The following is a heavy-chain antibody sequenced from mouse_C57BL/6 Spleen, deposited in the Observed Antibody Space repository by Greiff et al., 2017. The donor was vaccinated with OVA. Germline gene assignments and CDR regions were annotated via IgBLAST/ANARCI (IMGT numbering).Heavy chain of an antibody. CDR1: GFSLSTSGMG. J-gene: IGHJ3*01. CDR3: SRRAVDDYGFAY. CDR2: IYWDDDK. D-gene: IGHD2-4*01. Sequence: QVTLKESGPGILQSSQTLSLTCSFSGFSLSTSGMGVSWIRQPSGKGLEWLAPIYWDDDKRYNPSLKSRITIAKETTRNQLFLKISSVDTADTATYYGSRRAVDDYGFAYWGQGTLVTVSA. V-gene: IGHV8-12*01.